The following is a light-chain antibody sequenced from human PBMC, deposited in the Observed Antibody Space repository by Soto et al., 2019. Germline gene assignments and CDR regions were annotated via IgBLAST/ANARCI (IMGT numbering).Light chain of an antibody. V-gene: IGKV1-12*01. CDR1: QDINKY. CDR3: QQTKGFPLT. J-gene: IGKJ4*01. Sequence: DIQMTQSPSSLSASEGDRVTITCRASQDINKYLAWYQQIPGRAPKLLIFAASTLQSGVPSRFSAGGSGTDFTLTVGGLQPEDAATYYCQQTKGFPLTFGGGTKVEIK. CDR2: AAS.